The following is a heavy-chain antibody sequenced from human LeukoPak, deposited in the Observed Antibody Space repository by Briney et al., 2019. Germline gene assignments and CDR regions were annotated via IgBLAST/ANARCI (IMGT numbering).Heavy chain of an antibody. CDR2: INPNNGGT. J-gene: IGHJ3*02. V-gene: IGHV1-2*02. Sequence: ASVKVSCKASGYTFTGYYVHWVRQAPGQGLEWMGWINPNNGGTKYAQKFQGRVTMTRDTSISTAYMELSRLRSDDTAVYYCARPYRRNYYDSSGTSGGAFDIWGQGTMVTVSS. D-gene: IGHD3-22*01. CDR3: ARPYRRNYYDSSGTSGGAFDI. CDR1: GYTFTGYY.